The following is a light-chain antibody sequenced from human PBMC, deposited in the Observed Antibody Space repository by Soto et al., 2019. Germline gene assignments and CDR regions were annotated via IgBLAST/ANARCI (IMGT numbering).Light chain of an antibody. CDR3: SSYAGSNREV. Sequence: QSVLTQPPSASGSPGQSVTISCTGTSSDVGGYNYVSWYQQHPGKAPKLMIYEVSKRPSGVPDRFSGSKSGNTASLTVSALEAEDEADYYCSSYAGSNREVFGTGTKVTVL. J-gene: IGLJ1*01. CDR2: EVS. V-gene: IGLV2-8*01. CDR1: SSDVGGYNY.